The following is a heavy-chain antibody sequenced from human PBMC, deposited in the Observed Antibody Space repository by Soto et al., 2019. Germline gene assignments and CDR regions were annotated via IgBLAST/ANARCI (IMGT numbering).Heavy chain of an antibody. CDR2: VYTSGST. J-gene: IGHJ4*02. CDR1: GGSISTYY. D-gene: IGHD3-22*01. V-gene: IGHV4-4*07. CDR3: ARGIAMIVVVEGDAPDKYYLDS. Sequence: SETLSLTCNVSGGSISTYYWSWVRQPAGRALEWIGRVYTSGSTNYNPSLKSRVTMSVATSKTQFSLKLTSVTAADTAVYYCARGIAMIVVVEGDAPDKYYLDSWGQGTLVTVS.